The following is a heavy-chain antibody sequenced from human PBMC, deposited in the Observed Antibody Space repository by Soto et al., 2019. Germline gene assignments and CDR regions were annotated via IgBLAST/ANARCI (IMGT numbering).Heavy chain of an antibody. Sequence: ASVKVSCKASGYTFTGYYMHWVRQAPGQGLEWMGWINPNSGVTNYAQKFQGWVTMTRDTSISTAYMELSRLRSDDTAVYYCARDRSYSGYIYYYGMDVWGQGTTVTVSS. V-gene: IGHV1-2*04. CDR2: INPNSGVT. D-gene: IGHD5-12*01. J-gene: IGHJ6*02. CDR1: GYTFTGYY. CDR3: ARDRSYSGYIYYYGMDV.